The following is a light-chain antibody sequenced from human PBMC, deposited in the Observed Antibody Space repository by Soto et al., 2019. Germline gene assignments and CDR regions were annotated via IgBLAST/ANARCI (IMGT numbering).Light chain of an antibody. CDR2: DVT. Sequence: ALTQPRSVSGSPGQSVTISCTGTNSDVGTYNYVSWYQQHPGKAPKLIIYDVTKRPSGVPDRFSGSKSGNTASLIISGLQAADEAVYYCCCCSYAGSSSFRVLFGGGTKLTVL. J-gene: IGLJ2*01. V-gene: IGLV2-11*01. CDR3: CSYAGSSSFRVL. CDR1: NSDVGTYNY.